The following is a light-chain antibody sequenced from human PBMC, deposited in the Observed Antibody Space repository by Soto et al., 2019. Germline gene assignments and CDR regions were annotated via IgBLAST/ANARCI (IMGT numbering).Light chain of an antibody. CDR2: AAS. J-gene: IGKJ3*01. V-gene: IGKV1-12*02. CDR3: QQANSFPFT. CDR1: QAISRS. Sequence: DIQMTQSPSSVSASVGDRVTITCRASQAISRSLAWYQQKPGEAPKLLIYAASILHSGVTSRFSGRGSGTDFTLTITRLQPEDFASYYCQQANSFPFTFGPGTKV.